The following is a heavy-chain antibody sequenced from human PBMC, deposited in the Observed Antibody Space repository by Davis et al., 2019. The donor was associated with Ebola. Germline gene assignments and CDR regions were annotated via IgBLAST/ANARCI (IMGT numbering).Heavy chain of an antibody. Sequence: GESLKISCKGSGYSFTSYWIGWVRQMPGKGLEWMGNIYPGDSDTRYSPSFQGQVTISADKSISTAYLQWSSLKASDTAMYYCAIDRYCSGGSCYFDYWGQGTLVTVSS. D-gene: IGHD2-15*01. CDR2: IYPGDSDT. CDR3: AIDRYCSGGSCYFDY. V-gene: IGHV5-51*01. CDR1: GYSFTSYW. J-gene: IGHJ4*02.